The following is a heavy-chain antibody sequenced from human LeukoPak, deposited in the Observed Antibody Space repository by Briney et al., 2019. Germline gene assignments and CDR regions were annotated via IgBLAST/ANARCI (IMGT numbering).Heavy chain of an antibody. V-gene: IGHV3-23*01. D-gene: IGHD2-2*01. CDR1: GFTFSSYA. Sequence: PGGSLRLSCAASGFTFSSYAMSWVRQAPGKGLEWVSAISGSGGSTYYADSVKGRFTISRDNSKNTLYLQMNSLRAEDTAVYYCAKGRGSIVVVPAAILDAFDIWGQGTMVTVSS. CDR2: ISGSGGST. J-gene: IGHJ3*02. CDR3: AKGRGSIVVVPAAILDAFDI.